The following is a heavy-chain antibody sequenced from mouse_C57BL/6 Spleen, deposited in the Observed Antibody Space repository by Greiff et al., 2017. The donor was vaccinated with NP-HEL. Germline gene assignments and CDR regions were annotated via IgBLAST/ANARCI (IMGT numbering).Heavy chain of an antibody. CDR1: GYTFTSYW. D-gene: IGHD3-3*01. CDR2: IHPNSGST. CDR3: AISPRDYYAMDY. V-gene: IGHV1-64*01. J-gene: IGHJ4*01. Sequence: QVQLQQPGAELVKPGASVKLSCKASGYTFTSYWMHWVKQRPGQGLEWIGMIHPNSGSTNYNEKFKSKATLTVDKSSSTAYMQLISLTSEDSAVYYCAISPRDYYAMDYWGQGTSVTVSS.